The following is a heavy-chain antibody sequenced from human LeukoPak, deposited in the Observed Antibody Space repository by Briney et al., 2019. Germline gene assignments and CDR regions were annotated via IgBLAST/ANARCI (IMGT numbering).Heavy chain of an antibody. Sequence: SQTLSLTCTVSGGSISSGDYYWSWIRQPPGKGLEWIGYIYYSGSTYYNPSLKSRVTISVDTSKNQFSLKLSSVTAADTAVYYCATPGRITIFGVAPPYFDYWGQGTLVTVSS. CDR3: ATPGRITIFGVAPPYFDY. D-gene: IGHD3-3*01. CDR2: IYYSGST. CDR1: GGSISSGDYY. V-gene: IGHV4-30-4*01. J-gene: IGHJ4*02.